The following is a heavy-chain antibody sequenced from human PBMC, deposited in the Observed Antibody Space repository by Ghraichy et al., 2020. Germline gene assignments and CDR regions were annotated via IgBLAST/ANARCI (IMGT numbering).Heavy chain of an antibody. Sequence: GGSLRLSCAASGFTFSSYAMSWVRQAPGKGLEWVSAISGSGGSTYYADSVKGRFTISRDNSKNTLYLQMNSLRAEEKAVYYCAKESGYSSGWYSGLIDYWGQGTLVTVSS. CDR3: AKESGYSSGWYSGLIDY. D-gene: IGHD6-19*01. CDR1: GFTFSSYA. J-gene: IGHJ4*02. CDR2: ISGSGGST. V-gene: IGHV3-23*01.